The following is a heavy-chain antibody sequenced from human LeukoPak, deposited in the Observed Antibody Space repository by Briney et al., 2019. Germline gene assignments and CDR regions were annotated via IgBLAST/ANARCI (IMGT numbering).Heavy chain of an antibody. CDR1: GFTFNSYE. CDR3: ARGTGSSSWEYFDY. Sequence: PGGSLRLSCAASGFTFNSYEMNWVRQAPGKGLEWLSYISSSGTSTHYEDSVKDRFTISRDNAMNSLYLQMNSLTAEDTAVYYCARGTGSSSWEYFDYWGQGTLVTVSS. D-gene: IGHD6-13*01. J-gene: IGHJ4*02. CDR2: ISSSGTST. V-gene: IGHV3-48*03.